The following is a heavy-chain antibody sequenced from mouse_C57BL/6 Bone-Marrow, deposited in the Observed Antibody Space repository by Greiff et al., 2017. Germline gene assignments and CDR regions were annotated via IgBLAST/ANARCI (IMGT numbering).Heavy chain of an antibody. CDR1: GYAFTNYL. D-gene: IGHD1-1*01. CDR2: INPGSGGT. Sequence: VQLQQSGAELVRPGTSVKVSCKASGYAFTNYLIEWVKQRPGQGLEWIGVINPGSGGTNYNEKFKGKATLTADKSSSTAYMQLSSLTSEESAVDFCARGYYCSSYWYFDVWGTGTTVTVSS. J-gene: IGHJ1*03. V-gene: IGHV1-54*01. CDR3: ARGYYCSSYWYFDV.